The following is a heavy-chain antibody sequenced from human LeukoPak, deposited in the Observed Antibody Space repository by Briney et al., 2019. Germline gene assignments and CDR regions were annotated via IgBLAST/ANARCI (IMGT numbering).Heavy chain of an antibody. CDR2: MNPNSGNT. Sequence: ASVKVSCKASGYTFTSYDNNWVRQATGQGLEWMGWMNPNSGNTGYAQKFQGRVTMTRNTSISTAYMELSSLRSEDTAVYYCARETSITIFGVDHYNWFDPWGQGTLVTVSS. CDR3: ARETSITIFGVDHYNWFDP. CDR1: GYTFTSYD. D-gene: IGHD3-3*01. J-gene: IGHJ5*02. V-gene: IGHV1-8*01.